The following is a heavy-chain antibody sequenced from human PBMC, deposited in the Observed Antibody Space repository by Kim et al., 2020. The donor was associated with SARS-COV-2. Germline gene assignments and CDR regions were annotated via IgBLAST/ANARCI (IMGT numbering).Heavy chain of an antibody. V-gene: IGHV4-34*01. CDR3: ARAFYDSSGYYYGGVLGFDY. Sequence: SETLSLTCAVYGGSFSGYYWSWIRQPPGKGLEWIGEINHSGSTNYNPSLKSRVTISVDTSKNQFSLKLSSVTAADTAVYYCARAFYDSSGYYYGGVLGFDYWGQGTLVTVSS. CDR2: INHSGST. D-gene: IGHD3-22*01. J-gene: IGHJ4*02. CDR1: GGSFSGYY.